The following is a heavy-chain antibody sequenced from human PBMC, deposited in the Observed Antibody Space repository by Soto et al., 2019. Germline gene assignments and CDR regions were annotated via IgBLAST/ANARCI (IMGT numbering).Heavy chain of an antibody. J-gene: IGHJ6*02. CDR1: GFTFSSYG. CDR2: ISYDGSNK. CDR3: AKDLAHIVATTPGYYYYGMDV. D-gene: IGHD5-12*01. Sequence: GGSLRLSCAASGFTFSSYGMHWVRQAPGKGLEWVAVISYDGSNKYYADSVKGRFTISRDNSKNTLYLQMNNLRAEDTAVYYCAKDLAHIVATTPGYYYYGMDVWGQGTTVTVSS. V-gene: IGHV3-30*18.